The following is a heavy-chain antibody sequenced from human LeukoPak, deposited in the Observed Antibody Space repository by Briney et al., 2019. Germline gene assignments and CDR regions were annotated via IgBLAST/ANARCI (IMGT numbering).Heavy chain of an antibody. CDR3: ARAQTHCSSTSCYWYYFDY. J-gene: IGHJ4*02. Sequence: PSETLSLTCAVYGGSFSGYYWSWIRQPPGKGLEWIGEINHSGSTNYNPSLKTRVTISVDPSTNQFSLRLSSVTAADTVVYYCARAQTHCSSTSCYWYYFDYWPREPWSPSPQ. CDR1: GGSFSGYY. D-gene: IGHD2-2*01. CDR2: INHSGST. V-gene: IGHV4-34*01.